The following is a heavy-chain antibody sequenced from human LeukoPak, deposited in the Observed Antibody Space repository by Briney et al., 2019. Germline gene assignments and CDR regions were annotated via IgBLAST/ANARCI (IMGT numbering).Heavy chain of an antibody. CDR1: GYTFTGYY. CDR3: ARQITGTTGGNWFDP. CDR2: INPKSGGA. J-gene: IGHJ5*02. D-gene: IGHD1-7*01. V-gene: IGHV1-2*02. Sequence: ASVKVSCKASGYTFTGYYIHWVRQAPGQGLEWMGWINPKSGGANYAQKFQGRVTMTRDTSISTAYMELSRLRSVDTAVYYCARQITGTTGGNWFDPWGQGTLVTVSS.